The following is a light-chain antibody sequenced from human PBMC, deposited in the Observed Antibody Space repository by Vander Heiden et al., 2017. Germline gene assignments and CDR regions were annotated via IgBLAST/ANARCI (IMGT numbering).Light chain of an antibody. CDR1: QSVLYSSNNKND. V-gene: IGKV4-1*01. Sequence: DIVMTQSPDSLAVSLGERDTINCKSSQSVLYSSNNKNDLAWYQQKPGQPPKLLIYWASTRESGVPDRFSGSGSGTDFTLTISSLQAEDVAVYYGQQYYSSPKTFGQGTKVEIK. CDR2: WAS. J-gene: IGKJ1*01. CDR3: QQYYSSPKT.